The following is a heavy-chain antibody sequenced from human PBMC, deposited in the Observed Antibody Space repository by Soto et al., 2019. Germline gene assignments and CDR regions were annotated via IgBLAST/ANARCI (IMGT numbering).Heavy chain of an antibody. Sequence: SETLSLTCTVSGGSISSGGYYWSWIRQHPGKGLEWIGYIYYSGSTYYNPSLKSRVTISVDTSKNQFSLKLSSVTAADTAVYYCARETSGYSSSWYFDYWGQGTLVTVSS. J-gene: IGHJ4*02. V-gene: IGHV4-31*03. CDR3: ARETSGYSSSWYFDY. CDR1: GGSISSGGYY. CDR2: IYYSGST. D-gene: IGHD6-13*01.